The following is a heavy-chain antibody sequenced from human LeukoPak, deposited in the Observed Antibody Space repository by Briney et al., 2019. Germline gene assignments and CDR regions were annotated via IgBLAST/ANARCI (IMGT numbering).Heavy chain of an antibody. CDR3: AKEADLRFLEWSPWGYFDY. D-gene: IGHD3-3*01. J-gene: IGHJ4*02. CDR1: GFTFSSYG. CDR2: IRYDGSNK. V-gene: IGHV3-30*02. Sequence: PGGSLRLSCAASGFTFSSYGMHWVRQAPGKGLEWVAFIRYDGSNKYYADSVKGRFTISRDNSKNTLYLQMNSLRAEDTAVYYCAKEADLRFLEWSPWGYFDYWGQGTLVTVSS.